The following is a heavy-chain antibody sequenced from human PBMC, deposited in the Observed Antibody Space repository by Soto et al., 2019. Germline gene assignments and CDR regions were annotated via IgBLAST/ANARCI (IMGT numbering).Heavy chain of an antibody. Sequence: QITLKESGPTLVKPTQTLTLTCTFSGFSLSTSGVGVGWIRQPPGKALEWLALIYWDGDKRYSPSLKSRLTITKDTSKNQVVLTMTNMDPVDTATYYCAHRRYSSSWYDFDYWGQGTLVTVSS. CDR1: GFSLSTSGVG. CDR2: IYWDGDK. CDR3: AHRRYSSSWYDFDY. J-gene: IGHJ4*02. D-gene: IGHD6-13*01. V-gene: IGHV2-5*02.